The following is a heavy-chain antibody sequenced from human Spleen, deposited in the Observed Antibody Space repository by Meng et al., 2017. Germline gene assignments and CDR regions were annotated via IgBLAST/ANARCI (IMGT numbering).Heavy chain of an antibody. V-gene: IGHV4-38-2*01. Sequence: GSLRLSCAVSGYSISTGYYWGWIRQPPGKGLEWIGSISHSGNTYYNPSLKSRVTISVDTSKNQFSLKLSSVTAADTAVYYCARGPVLWFGELFYDAFDIWGQGTMVTVSS. J-gene: IGHJ3*02. CDR2: ISHSGNT. D-gene: IGHD3-10*01. CDR3: ARGPVLWFGELFYDAFDI. CDR1: GYSISTGYY.